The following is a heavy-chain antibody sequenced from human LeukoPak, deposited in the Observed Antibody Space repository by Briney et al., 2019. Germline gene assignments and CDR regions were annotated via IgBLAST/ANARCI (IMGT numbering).Heavy chain of an antibody. V-gene: IGHV3-23*01. J-gene: IGHJ4*02. CDR2: ISGSGATT. Sequence: TGGSLRLSCAASGFTFSDYAMSWVRQAPGKGLEWVTSISGSGATTDYADSVKGRFSISRDNSKNTLYLQMNGLRAEDTALYFCAKRGGSGLSRQFDYWGQGTQVTVSS. D-gene: IGHD3-10*01. CDR1: GFTFSDYA. CDR3: AKRGGSGLSRQFDY.